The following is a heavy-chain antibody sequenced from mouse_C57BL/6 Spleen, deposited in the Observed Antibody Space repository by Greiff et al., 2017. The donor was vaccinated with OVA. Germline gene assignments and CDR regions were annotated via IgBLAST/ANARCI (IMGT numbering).Heavy chain of an antibody. D-gene: IGHD3-3*01. CDR2: ISSGGSYT. CDR3: AREGPGWSYYAMDY. Sequence: EVLLVESGGDLVKPGGSLKLSCAASGFTFSSYGMSWVRQSPDKRLEWVATISSGGSYTYSPDSVTGRFTISRDNAKYTMYLQKSSMKSEETAMYYSAREGPGWSYYAMDYWGKGTSVTVSS. V-gene: IGHV5-6*01. J-gene: IGHJ4*01. CDR1: GFTFSSYG.